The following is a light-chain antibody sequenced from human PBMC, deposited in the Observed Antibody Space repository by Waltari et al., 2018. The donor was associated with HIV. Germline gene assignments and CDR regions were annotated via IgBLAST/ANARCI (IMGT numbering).Light chain of an antibody. CDR2: EVD. CDR3: SSYTSGSGLYV. V-gene: IGLV2-14*01. J-gene: IGLJ1*01. Sequence: QSALTQPASASGSPGQSITISCTGTSSDIGGYNYVSWFQPHPGKAPKLMNFEVDHRPSWISRRFSGSKSGTTASLTISGLQPEDEADYYCSSYTSGSGLYVFGTGTKVSVL. CDR1: SSDIGGYNY.